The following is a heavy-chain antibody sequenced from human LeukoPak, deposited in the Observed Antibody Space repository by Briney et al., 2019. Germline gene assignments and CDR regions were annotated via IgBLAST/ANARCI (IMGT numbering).Heavy chain of an antibody. Sequence: ASVKVSCMASGYTFTSYGINWVRQAPGQGLEWMGWISGYNGNTDYAQKFQGRVTMTTDTSTSTAYMELRSLRSDDTALYYCARRYVTSWFDPWGQGTLVTVSS. D-gene: IGHD1-14*01. J-gene: IGHJ5*02. CDR1: GYTFTSYG. CDR2: ISGYNGNT. CDR3: ARRYVTSWFDP. V-gene: IGHV1-18*01.